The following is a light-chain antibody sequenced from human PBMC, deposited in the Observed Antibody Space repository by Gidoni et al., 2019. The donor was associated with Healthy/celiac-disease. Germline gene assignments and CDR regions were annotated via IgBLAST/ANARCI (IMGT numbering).Light chain of an antibody. CDR2: AAS. CDR1: QSISSY. CDR3: QQSYSTPYT. V-gene: IGKV1-39*01. J-gene: IGKJ2*01. Sequence: DIQMTQSPSSLSASVGDRVTITCRASQSISSYLNWDQQKPGKAPKLLIYAASSVQSGVPSRFSGSGSGTDFTLTSSSLQPEDFATYYCQQSYSTPYTFGQGTKLEIK.